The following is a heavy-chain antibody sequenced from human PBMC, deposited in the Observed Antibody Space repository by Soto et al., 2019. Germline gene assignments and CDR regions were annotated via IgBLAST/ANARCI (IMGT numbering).Heavy chain of an antibody. J-gene: IGHJ6*02. V-gene: IGHV1-69*13. Sequence: VQLVQSGAEVKKPGSSVKVSCKASGGTFTNYAFSWVRQAPGQGLEWLGGIIPILGTADYAQKFQGRVRITADESTTSAHMELSGLRSADTAVYSCWRWLKEAGISGNSYYGMYVWGQGPTVTVS. CDR2: IIPILGTA. D-gene: IGHD1-1*01. CDR3: WRWLKEAGISGNSYYGMYV. CDR1: GGTFTNYA.